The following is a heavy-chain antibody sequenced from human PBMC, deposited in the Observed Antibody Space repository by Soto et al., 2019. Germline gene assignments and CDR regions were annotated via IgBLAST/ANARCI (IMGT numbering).Heavy chain of an antibody. D-gene: IGHD1-26*01. Sequence: QVQLVESGGGVVQPGRSLRLSCAASGFTFSRYGMHWVRQAPGKGLEWVSVIYYDGNTKYYSDSVKGRFTISRDNSKNTGYLEMNSLTVDDTAVYYCARDSWDWGQGTLVTVSS. V-gene: IGHV3-33*01. CDR3: ARDSWD. CDR1: GFTFSRYG. CDR2: IYYDGNTK. J-gene: IGHJ4*02.